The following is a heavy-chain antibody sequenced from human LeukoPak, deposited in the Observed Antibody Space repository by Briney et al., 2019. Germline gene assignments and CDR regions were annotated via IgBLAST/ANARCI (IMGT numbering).Heavy chain of an antibody. CDR1: GGSISSGGYY. CDR3: ARRFYYDSTENWFDP. CDR2: IYYSGST. D-gene: IGHD3-22*01. V-gene: IGHV4-31*02. J-gene: IGHJ5*02. Sequence: PSETLSLTCTVSGGSISSGGYYWSWIRQHPGKGLEWIGYIYYSGSTYYNPSLKSRVTISVDTSKNQFSLRLSSVTAADTAVYYCARRFYYDSTENWFDPWGKGTLVTSSS.